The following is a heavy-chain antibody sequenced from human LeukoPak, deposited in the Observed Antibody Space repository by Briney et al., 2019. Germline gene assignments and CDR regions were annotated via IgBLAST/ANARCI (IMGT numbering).Heavy chain of an antibody. V-gene: IGHV4-39*01. J-gene: IGHJ4*02. CDR3: ARHSEMATITASFDY. CDR2: IYYSGST. CDR1: GGSISSSSYY. D-gene: IGHD5-24*01. Sequence: KPSETLSLTCTVSGGSISSSSYYWGWIRQPPGKGLEWIGSIYYSGSTYYNPSLKSRVTISVDTSKNQFSLKLSSVTAADTAVYYCARHSEMATITASFDYWGQGTLVTVSS.